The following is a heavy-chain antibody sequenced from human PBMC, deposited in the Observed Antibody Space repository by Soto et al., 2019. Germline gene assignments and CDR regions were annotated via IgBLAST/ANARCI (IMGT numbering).Heavy chain of an antibody. D-gene: IGHD3-9*01. CDR1: GGSISSGDYY. CDR2: IYYSGST. Sequence: QVQLQESGPGLVKPSQTLSLTCTVSGGSISSGDYYWSWIRQPPGKGLEWIGYIYYSGSTYYNPSLKSLVTISVDTSKNQFSLKLSSVTAADTAVYYCASLPTIPGGYFDYYYYGMDVWGQGTTVTVSS. J-gene: IGHJ6*02. CDR3: ASLPTIPGGYFDYYYYGMDV. V-gene: IGHV4-30-4*01.